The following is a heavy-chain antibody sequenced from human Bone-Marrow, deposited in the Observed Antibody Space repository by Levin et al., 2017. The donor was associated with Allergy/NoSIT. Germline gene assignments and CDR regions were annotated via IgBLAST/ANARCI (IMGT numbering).Heavy chain of an antibody. D-gene: IGHD3-10*01. CDR3: ARRYYGSGNPIDY. V-gene: IGHV3-48*03. CDR1: GFTFSSSE. Sequence: QAGGSLRLSCAASGFTFSSSEMNWVRQAPGKGLEWVSYISSSGTTIYYADSVKGRFTISRDNAKNSLYLQMSSLRAEDTAVYYCARRYYGSGNPIDYWGQGTLVTVSS. CDR2: ISSSGTTI. J-gene: IGHJ4*02.